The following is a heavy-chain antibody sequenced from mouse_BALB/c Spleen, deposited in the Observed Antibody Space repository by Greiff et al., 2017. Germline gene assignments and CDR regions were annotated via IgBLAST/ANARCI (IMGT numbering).Heavy chain of an antibody. CDR3: AREGERSMDY. V-gene: IGHV5-4*02. Sequence: DVMLVESGGGLVKPGGSLKLSCAASGFTFSDYYMYWVRQTPEKRLEWVATISDGGSYTYYPDSVKGRFTISRDNAKNNLYLQMSSLKSEDTAMYYCAREGERSMDYWGQGTSVTVSS. CDR2: ISDGGSYT. J-gene: IGHJ4*01. CDR1: GFTFSDYY.